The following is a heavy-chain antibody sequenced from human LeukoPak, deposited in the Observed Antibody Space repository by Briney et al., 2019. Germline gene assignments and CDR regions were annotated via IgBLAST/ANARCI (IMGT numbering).Heavy chain of an antibody. CDR3: ARPINYYDSSGEGVYAFDI. CDR1: GGTFSSYA. D-gene: IGHD3-22*01. Sequence: SVKVSCKASGGTFSSYAISWVRQAPGQGLEWMGRIIPIFGIANYAQKFQGRVTITADKYTSTAYMELSSLRSEDTAVYYCARPINYYDSSGEGVYAFDIWGQGTMVTVSS. CDR2: IIPIFGIA. V-gene: IGHV1-69*04. J-gene: IGHJ3*02.